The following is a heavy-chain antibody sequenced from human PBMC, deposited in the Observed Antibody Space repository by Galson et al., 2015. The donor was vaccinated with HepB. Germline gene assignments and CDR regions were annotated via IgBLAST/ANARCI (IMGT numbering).Heavy chain of an antibody. Sequence: LSLTCLVSDVSIYNNYWIWIRQSPGTGLEWIGYFYHRGSSNYNHSLRSRVTMSIDTSSNHFSLKLTSVTAADTAVYYCARAGNTSGLYPDALDTLGQGTMVTVSS. CDR1: DVSIYNNY. J-gene: IGHJ3*02. CDR2: FYHRGSS. D-gene: IGHD3-22*01. CDR3: ARAGNTSGLYPDALDT. V-gene: IGHV4-59*01.